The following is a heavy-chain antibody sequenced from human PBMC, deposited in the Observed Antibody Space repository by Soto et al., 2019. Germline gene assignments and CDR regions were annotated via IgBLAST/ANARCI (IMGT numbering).Heavy chain of an antibody. J-gene: IGHJ4*02. CDR3: ARVGATTWY. CDR2: VNSDGSIT. V-gene: IGHV3-74*01. Sequence: GGSLRLSCAASGFTFSSYWMHWVRQAPGKGLVWVSRVNSDGSITNYADAVKGRSTISRDNAKNTLYLQMDGLRAEDTAVYYCARVGATTWYWGQGTLVTVSS. CDR1: GFTFSSYW. D-gene: IGHD1-26*01.